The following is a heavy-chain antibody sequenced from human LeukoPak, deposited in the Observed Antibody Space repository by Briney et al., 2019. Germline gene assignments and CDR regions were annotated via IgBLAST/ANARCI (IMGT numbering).Heavy chain of an antibody. CDR3: AREKLGITIFGVAQYGDAFDI. D-gene: IGHD3-3*01. J-gene: IGHJ3*02. V-gene: IGHV3-66*02. CDR2: IYSGGST. Sequence: GGSLRLSCAASGFTVSSNYMSWVRQAPGKGLEWVSVIYSGGSTYYAASVNGRFTLSRDNSKNTLYLQMNSLRAEDTAVYYCAREKLGITIFGVAQYGDAFDIWGQGTMVTVSS. CDR1: GFTVSSNY.